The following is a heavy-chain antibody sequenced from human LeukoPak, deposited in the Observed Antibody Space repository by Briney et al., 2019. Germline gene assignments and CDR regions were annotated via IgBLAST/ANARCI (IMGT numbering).Heavy chain of an antibody. D-gene: IGHD1-26*01. CDR2: MNPNSGNT. CDR1: GYTFTSYD. Sequence: ASVKVSCKASGYTFTSYDINWVRQATGQGLEWMGWMNPNSGNTGYAQKFQGRVTMTRNTSISTAYMELSSLRSEDTAVYYCARGGSYRYYYYGMDVWGQGTTVTVSS. V-gene: IGHV1-8*01. CDR3: ARGGSYRYYYYGMDV. J-gene: IGHJ6*02.